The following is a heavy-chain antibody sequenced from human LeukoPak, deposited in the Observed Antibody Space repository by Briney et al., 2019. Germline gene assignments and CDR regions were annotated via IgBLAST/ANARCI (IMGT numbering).Heavy chain of an antibody. Sequence: SETLSLTCAVYGGSFSGYYWSWIRQPPGKGLGWIGEINHSGSTNYNPSLKSRVTISVDTSKNQFSLKLSSVTAADTAVYYCARDPTYYDFWSGYYAGGLFDYWGQGTLVTVSS. CDR3: ARDPTYYDFWSGYYAGGLFDY. J-gene: IGHJ4*02. V-gene: IGHV4-34*01. CDR1: GGSFSGYY. CDR2: INHSGST. D-gene: IGHD3-3*01.